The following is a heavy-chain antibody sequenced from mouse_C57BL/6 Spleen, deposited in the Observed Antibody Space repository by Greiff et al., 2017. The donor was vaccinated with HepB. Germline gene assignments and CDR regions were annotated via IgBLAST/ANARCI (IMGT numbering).Heavy chain of an antibody. Sequence: VKLQESGPELVKPGASVKISCKASGYAFSSSWMNWVKQRPGKGLEWIGRIYPGDGDTNYNGKFKGKATLTADKSSSTAYMQLSSLTSEDSAVYFCARRLRRGGFDYWGQGTTLTVSS. D-gene: IGHD2-4*01. CDR2: IYPGDGDT. V-gene: IGHV1-82*01. J-gene: IGHJ2*01. CDR1: GYAFSSSW. CDR3: ARRLRRGGFDY.